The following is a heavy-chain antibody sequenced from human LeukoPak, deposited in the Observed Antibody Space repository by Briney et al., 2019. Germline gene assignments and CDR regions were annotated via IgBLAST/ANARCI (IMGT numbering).Heavy chain of an antibody. J-gene: IGHJ3*02. V-gene: IGHV5-51*01. Sequence: GESLKISCQGSGYSFITYWIGWVRQMPGKGLEWLGIIYPGDSDTRYSPSFQGQVTISADKSISTAYLQWSSLKASDTAMYFCARKVVDTDLAYTFDIWGQGTVVTVSS. D-gene: IGHD5-18*01. CDR3: ARKVVDTDLAYTFDI. CDR1: GYSFITYW. CDR2: IYPGDSDT.